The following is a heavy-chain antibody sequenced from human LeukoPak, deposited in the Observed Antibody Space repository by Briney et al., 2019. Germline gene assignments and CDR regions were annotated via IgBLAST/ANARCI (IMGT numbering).Heavy chain of an antibody. V-gene: IGHV1-69*04. CDR2: IIPILGIA. CDR3: ARSMAARPNDY. CDR1: GGTFSSYA. D-gene: IGHD6-6*01. Sequence: ASVKVSCKASGGTFSSYAISWVRQAPGQGLEWMGRIIPILGIANYAQKFQGRVTITADKSTSTAYMELSSLRSEDTAVYYCARSMAARPNDYWGQGTLVTVSS. J-gene: IGHJ4*02.